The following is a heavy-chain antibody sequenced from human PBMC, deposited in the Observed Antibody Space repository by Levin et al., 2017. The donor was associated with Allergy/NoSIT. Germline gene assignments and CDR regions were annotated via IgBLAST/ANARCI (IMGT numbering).Heavy chain of an antibody. J-gene: IGHJ4*02. D-gene: IGHD5-18*01. Sequence: SETLSLTCNVSGGSIGSGGHYWSWIRQHPGKGLEWIGYIYYSGSTYYNPSLKSRLTISVDASKNQFSLKLTSVTAADTSVYYCVRSRNSYGFGGFDYWGQGTLVTVSS. V-gene: IGHV4-31*03. CDR1: GGSIGSGGHY. CDR2: IYYSGST. CDR3: VRSRNSYGFGGFDY.